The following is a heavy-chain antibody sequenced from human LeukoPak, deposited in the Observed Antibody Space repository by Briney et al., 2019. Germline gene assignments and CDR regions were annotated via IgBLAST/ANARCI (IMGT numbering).Heavy chain of an antibody. CDR2: INHSGST. CDR3: ARRDWGLYYYYYMDV. Sequence: SETLSLTCAVYGGSFSGYYWSWIRQPPGKGLEWIGEINHSGSTNYNPSLKTRVTISVHTSKNQFSLKLSSVTAADTAVYYCARRDWGLYYYYYMDVWGKGTTVTVSS. D-gene: IGHD3/OR15-3a*01. CDR1: GGSFSGYY. J-gene: IGHJ6*03. V-gene: IGHV4-34*01.